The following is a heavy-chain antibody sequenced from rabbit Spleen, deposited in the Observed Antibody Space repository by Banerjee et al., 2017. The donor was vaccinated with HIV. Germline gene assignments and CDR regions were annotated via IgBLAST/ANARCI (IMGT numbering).Heavy chain of an antibody. CDR3: ARDLANVIGWNFGL. CDR1: GVSFTSNYY. J-gene: IGHJ6*01. D-gene: IGHD1-1*01. V-gene: IGHV1S40*01. Sequence: QSLEESGGDLVKPGASLTLTCTASGVSFTSNYYMCWVRQAPGKGLEWIACINSKSGENVYATWAKGRFTISKTSSTTVTLQMTSLTAADTATYFCARDLANVIGWNFGLWGPGTLVTVS. CDR2: INSKSGEN.